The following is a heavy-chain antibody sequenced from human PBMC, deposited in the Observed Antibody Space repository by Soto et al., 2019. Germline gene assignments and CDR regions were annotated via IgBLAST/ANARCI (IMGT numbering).Heavy chain of an antibody. V-gene: IGHV3-53*01. J-gene: IGHJ3*02. Sequence: EVQLVESGGGLIQPGGSLRLSCAASGFTVSSNYMSWVRQAPGKGLEWVSVIYSGGSTYYAESVKGRFTISRDNSKNTLYLQMNSLRAEDTAVYYCARNYDSTAGGAFDIWGQGTMVTVSS. CDR1: GFTVSSNY. CDR3: ARNYDSTAGGAFDI. CDR2: IYSGGST. D-gene: IGHD3-22*01.